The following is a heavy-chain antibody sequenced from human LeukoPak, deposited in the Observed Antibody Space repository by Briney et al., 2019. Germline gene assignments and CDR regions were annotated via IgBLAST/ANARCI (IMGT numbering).Heavy chain of an antibody. CDR2: INSDGSST. CDR3: ATSLGPLTEY. D-gene: IGHD7-27*01. Sequence: PGGSLRLSCAASGFTFSSYWMHWVRQAPGKGLLWVSRINSDGSSTSYADSVKGRFTISRDNAKNTLYLQMNSLKGEDTAVYYCATSLGPLTEYWGQGTLVTVSS. J-gene: IGHJ4*02. CDR1: GFTFSSYW. V-gene: IGHV3-74*01.